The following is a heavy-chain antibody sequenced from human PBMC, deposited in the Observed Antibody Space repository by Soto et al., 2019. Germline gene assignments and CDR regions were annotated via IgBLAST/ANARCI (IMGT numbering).Heavy chain of an antibody. D-gene: IGHD2-15*01. V-gene: IGHV4-39*07. CDR1: GGSVSSRSYY. Sequence: SETLSLTCTVSGGSVSSRSYYWGWIRQPPGKGLEWIGSIYYTGSTYYNPSLKSRVTISVDTSKNGLSLNLNSVTAADTAVYYCARVRIVVVVGAPYYCGLDVWGQGTTVTVSS. CDR2: IYYTGST. J-gene: IGHJ6*02. CDR3: ARVRIVVVVGAPYYCGLDV.